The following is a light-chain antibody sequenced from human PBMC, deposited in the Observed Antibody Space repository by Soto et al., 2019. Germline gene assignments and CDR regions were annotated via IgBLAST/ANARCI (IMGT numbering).Light chain of an antibody. CDR1: QSVLYSSNNKNY. J-gene: IGKJ1*01. V-gene: IGKV4-1*01. CDR2: CAS. CDR3: QQYDSIPWT. Sequence: DIVMTQSPDSLAVSLGERATINCKSSQSVLYSSNNKNYLAWYQQKPGQPPKLLIYCASTRESGVPDRFSGSGSGTDFTLTISCLQAEDVAVYYCQQYDSIPWTFGQGTRVEIK.